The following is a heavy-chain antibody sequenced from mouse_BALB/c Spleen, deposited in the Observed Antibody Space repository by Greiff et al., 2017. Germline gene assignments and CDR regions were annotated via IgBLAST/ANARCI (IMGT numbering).Heavy chain of an antibody. CDR1: GYSFTGYF. J-gene: IGHJ4*01. V-gene: IGHV1-37*01. CDR2: INPYNGDT. Sequence: VQLKESGPELVKPGASVKISCKASGYSFTGYFMNWVKQSHGKSLEWIGRINPYNGDTFYNQKFKGKATLTVDKSSSTAHMELLSLTSEDSAVYYCGRTDGEDYYAMDYWGQGTSVTVSS. CDR3: GRTDGEDYYAMDY. D-gene: IGHD1-1*01.